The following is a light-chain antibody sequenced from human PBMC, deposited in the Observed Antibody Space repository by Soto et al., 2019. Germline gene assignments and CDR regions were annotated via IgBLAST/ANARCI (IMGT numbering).Light chain of an antibody. CDR1: SSDVGGYNY. CDR2: DVS. J-gene: IGLJ1*01. Sequence: QSALTQPRSVSGSPGQSVTISCTGTSSDVGGYNYVSWYQQHPGKAPKLMIYDVSKRPSVVPDRFSGSKSGNTASLTISGLQAEDEADYYCCSYAGSQYVFGTGTKLTVL. CDR3: CSYAGSQYV. V-gene: IGLV2-11*01.